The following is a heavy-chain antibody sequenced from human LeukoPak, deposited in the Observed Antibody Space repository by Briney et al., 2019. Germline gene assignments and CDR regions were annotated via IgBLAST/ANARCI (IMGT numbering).Heavy chain of an antibody. Sequence: TGGSLRLSCAASGFTFSSYWMHWVRQAPGKGLVWVSRINSDGSSTSYADSVKGRFTISRDNAKNTLYLQMNSLRAEDTAVYYCARGHGSGSYVYFDYWGQGTLATVSS. CDR3: ARGHGSGSYVYFDY. D-gene: IGHD3-10*01. CDR2: INSDGSST. V-gene: IGHV3-74*01. CDR1: GFTFSSYW. J-gene: IGHJ4*02.